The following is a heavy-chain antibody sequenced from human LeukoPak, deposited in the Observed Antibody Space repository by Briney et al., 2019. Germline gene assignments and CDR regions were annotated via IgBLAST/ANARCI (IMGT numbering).Heavy chain of an antibody. CDR1: GYTFTGYY. V-gene: IGHV1-2*02. J-gene: IGHJ6*03. CDR3: ARVSRKLVLVYYYMDV. D-gene: IGHD6-6*01. CDR2: INPNSGGT. Sequence: ASVKVSCKASGYTFTGYYMHWVRQAPGQGLEWMGWINPNSGGTNYAQKFQGRVTMTRDTSISTAYMELSRLRSDDTAVYYCARVSRKLVLVYYYMDVWGKGTTVTVSS.